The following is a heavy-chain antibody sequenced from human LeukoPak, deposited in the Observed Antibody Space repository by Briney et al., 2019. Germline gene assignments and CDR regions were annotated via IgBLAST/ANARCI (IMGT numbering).Heavy chain of an antibody. V-gene: IGHV3-23*01. Sequence: GGSLRLSCAASGFSFSNNAMTWVRQAQGKGLEWVSTITGSGGSTHYADSVKGRFTISRDNSKNTLYLQMNSLRADDTAVYYCAKGLKPAMASRSNYFDYWGQGALVTVSS. CDR2: ITGSGGST. CDR3: AKGLKPAMASRSNYFDY. CDR1: GFSFSNNA. J-gene: IGHJ4*02. D-gene: IGHD2-8*01.